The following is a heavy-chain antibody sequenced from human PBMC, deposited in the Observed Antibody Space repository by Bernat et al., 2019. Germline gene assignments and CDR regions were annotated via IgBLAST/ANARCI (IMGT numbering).Heavy chain of an antibody. Sequence: QVQLVESGGGVVQPGRSLRLSCAASGFTFSSYGMHWVRQAPGKGLEGVAVISYDGSNKYYADSVKGRFTISRDNSKNTLYLQMNSLRAEDTAVYYCAKWGRTYYYDSSGYSHFDYWGQGTLVTVSS. J-gene: IGHJ4*02. D-gene: IGHD3-22*01. CDR2: ISYDGSNK. V-gene: IGHV3-30*18. CDR1: GFTFSSYG. CDR3: AKWGRTYYYDSSGYSHFDY.